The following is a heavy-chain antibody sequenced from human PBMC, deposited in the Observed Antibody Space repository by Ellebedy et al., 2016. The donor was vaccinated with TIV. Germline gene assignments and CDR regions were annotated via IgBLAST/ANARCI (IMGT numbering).Heavy chain of an antibody. Sequence: ASVKVSXKASGYTFTGYYMHWVRQAPGQGLEWMGWINPNSGGTNYAQKFQGRVTMTRNTSISTAYMELSSLRSEDTAVYYCARSDTIFGVIDYWGQGTLVTVSS. CDR2: INPNSGGT. D-gene: IGHD3-3*01. J-gene: IGHJ4*02. V-gene: IGHV1-2*02. CDR3: ARSDTIFGVIDY. CDR1: GYTFTGYY.